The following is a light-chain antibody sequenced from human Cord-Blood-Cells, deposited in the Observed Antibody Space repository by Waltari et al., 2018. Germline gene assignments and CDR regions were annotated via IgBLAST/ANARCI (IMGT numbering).Light chain of an antibody. V-gene: IGLV3-21*04. J-gene: IGLJ2*01. CDR2: YDS. CDR3: QVWDSSSDHVV. CDR1: NLGRKI. Sequence: SYVLTQPPSVSVAPGKTASITCWGNNLGRKIVHWYQQKPGQAPVLVIYYDSDRPSGIPERFSGSNSGNTATLTISRVEAGDEADYYCQVWDSSSDHVVFGGGTKLTVL.